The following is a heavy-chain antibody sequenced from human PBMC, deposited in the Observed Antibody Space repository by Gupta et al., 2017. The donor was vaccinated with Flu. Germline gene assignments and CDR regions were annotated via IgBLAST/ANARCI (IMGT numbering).Heavy chain of an antibody. J-gene: IGHJ3*02. CDR3: ARGVMIFGLYLHGFDI. D-gene: IGHD3/OR15-3a*01. Sequence: EVQLVESGGGLIQPGGSLRLSCAASGFTVRGNYMSWVRQAPGKGLEWVSRIYSGGNTYYADSVKGRFTISRDNSKNAVYLQMNSLRAEDTAVYYCARGVMIFGLYLHGFDIWGQGTMVTVSS. CDR2: IYSGGNT. V-gene: IGHV3-53*01. CDR1: GFTVRGNY.